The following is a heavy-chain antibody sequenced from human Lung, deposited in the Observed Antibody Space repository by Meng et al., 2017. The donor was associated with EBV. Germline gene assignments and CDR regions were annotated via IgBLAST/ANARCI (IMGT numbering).Heavy chain of an antibody. Sequence: QVQLVQSGAEVKKPGASVKVACKVSGYTLTELSMHWVRQAPGKGLEWMGGFDAEDGETIFAQNFQGRVTMTEDTSTDTAYMEVSSLTSADTAVYYCATSPRGRFGELSGSWGQGTLVTVAS. CDR3: ATSPRGRFGELSGS. J-gene: IGHJ5*02. CDR1: GYTLTELS. V-gene: IGHV1-24*01. D-gene: IGHD3-10*01. CDR2: FDAEDGET.